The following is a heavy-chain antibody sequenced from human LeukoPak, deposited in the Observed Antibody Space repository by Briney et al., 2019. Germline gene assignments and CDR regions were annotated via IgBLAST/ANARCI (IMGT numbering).Heavy chain of an antibody. CDR1: GYTLTELS. D-gene: IGHD2-15*01. CDR3: ATSTPLDICSGGSCYSWAQYYFDY. J-gene: IGHJ4*02. Sequence: ASVKVSCKVSGYTLTELSMHWVRQAPGKGLEWMGGFDPEDGETIYAQKFQGRVTMTEDTSTDTAYMELSSLRSEDTAVYYCATSTPLDICSGGSCYSWAQYYFDYWGQGTLVTVSS. CDR2: FDPEDGET. V-gene: IGHV1-24*01.